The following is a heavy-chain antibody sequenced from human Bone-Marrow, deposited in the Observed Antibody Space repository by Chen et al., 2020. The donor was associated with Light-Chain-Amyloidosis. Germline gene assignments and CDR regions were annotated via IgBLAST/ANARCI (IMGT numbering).Heavy chain of an antibody. CDR1: GGSISSGGYY. Sequence: QVQLQESGPGLVKPSQTLSLTCTVSGGSISSGGYYWSWIRQHPGKGLEWIGYIYYRGSTYYNPPLKSRVTISVDTSKNQFSLKLSSVTAADTAVYYCARDLHCSSTSCSWFDPWGQGTLVTVSS. J-gene: IGHJ5*02. D-gene: IGHD2-2*01. CDR3: ARDLHCSSTSCSWFDP. CDR2: IYYRGST. V-gene: IGHV4-31*03.